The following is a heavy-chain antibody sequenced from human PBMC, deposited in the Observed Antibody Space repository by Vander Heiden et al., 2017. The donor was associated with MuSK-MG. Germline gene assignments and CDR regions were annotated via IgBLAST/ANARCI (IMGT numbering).Heavy chain of an antibody. CDR1: GFTFSDSY. Sequence: QVQLVESGGGLVKPGGSLRLSCAASGFTFSDSYLSWIRQAPGKGLEWVSYSSSSGRTRDDADSVKGRFTISRDNAKNSLYMKMKRLRAEDTAVYDVAREGLGGLDYWCQVTMVTVYS. D-gene: IGHD7-27*01. V-gene: IGHV3-11*01. CDR2: SSSSGRTR. CDR3: AREGLGGLDY. J-gene: IGHJ4*02.